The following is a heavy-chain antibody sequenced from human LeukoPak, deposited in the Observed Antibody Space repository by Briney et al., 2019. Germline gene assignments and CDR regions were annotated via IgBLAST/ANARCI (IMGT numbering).Heavy chain of an antibody. CDR1: GFTFSSYS. J-gene: IGHJ4*02. Sequence: GGSLRLSCAASGFTFSSYSMNWVRQAPGKGLEWVAIISYDGTNKYYADSVKGRFTISRDNSKNTVYLQMNSLTAEDTAVYYCARDESPVGGTDYWGQGTLVTVSS. V-gene: IGHV3-30*03. CDR3: ARDESPVGGTDY. D-gene: IGHD1-26*01. CDR2: ISYDGTNK.